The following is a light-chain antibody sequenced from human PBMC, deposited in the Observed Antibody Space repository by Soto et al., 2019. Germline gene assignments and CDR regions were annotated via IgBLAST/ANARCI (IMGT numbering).Light chain of an antibody. CDR1: QSVSSSY. J-gene: IGKJ1*01. Sequence: EIVLTQSPGTLSLSPGERATLSCRASQSVSSSYLAWYQQKPGQAPRLLIYGASSRDTGIPDRFSGSGSGTDFTLTISSLEPEDFAVYYCQHHGTFGQGTKVEIK. CDR2: GAS. V-gene: IGKV3-20*01. CDR3: QHHGT.